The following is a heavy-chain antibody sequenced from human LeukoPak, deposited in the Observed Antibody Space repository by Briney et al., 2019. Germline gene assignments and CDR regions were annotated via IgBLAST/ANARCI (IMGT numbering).Heavy chain of an antibody. J-gene: IGHJ3*02. D-gene: IGHD6-6*01. CDR2: IIPIFGTA. V-gene: IGHV1-69*05. CDR1: GGTFSSYA. CDR3: ASNTRSSSSSYAFDI. Sequence: SVKVSCKASGGTFSSYAISWVRQAPGQGLEWMGGIIPIFGTANYAQKFQGRVTITTDESTSTAYMELSSLRSEDTAVYYCASNTRSSSSSYAFDIWGQGTMVTVSS.